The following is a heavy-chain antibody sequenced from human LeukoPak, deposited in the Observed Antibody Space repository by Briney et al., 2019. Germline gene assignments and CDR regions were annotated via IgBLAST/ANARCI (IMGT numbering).Heavy chain of an antibody. CDR1: GFTFSNAW. J-gene: IGHJ4*02. Sequence: GGSLRLSCAASGFTFSNAWMSWVRQAPGKGLEWVGRIKSKTDGGTTDYAAPVKGRFTISRDDSKNTLYLQMNSLKTEDTAVYYCTTDRVHSYPLYYFDYWGQGTLVTVSS. D-gene: IGHD5-18*01. V-gene: IGHV3-15*01. CDR3: TTDRVHSYPLYYFDY. CDR2: IKSKTDGGTT.